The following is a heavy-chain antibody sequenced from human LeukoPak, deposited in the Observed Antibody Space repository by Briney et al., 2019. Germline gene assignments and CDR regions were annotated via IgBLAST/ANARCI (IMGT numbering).Heavy chain of an antibody. CDR3: ARLLLTGNAGRGYCDY. CDR1: GVSISSSTYH. CDR2: INYSGTT. D-gene: IGHD1-26*01. J-gene: IGHJ4*02. V-gene: IGHV4-39*01. Sequence: SQTLSLTCTVSGVSISSSTYHWVWIRQPPGNGLEWIGTINYSGTTYYNPSLESRVTISVDTSKNQFSLKLSSVTAADTAVYYCARLLLTGNAGRGYCDYWGQGTLVTVSS.